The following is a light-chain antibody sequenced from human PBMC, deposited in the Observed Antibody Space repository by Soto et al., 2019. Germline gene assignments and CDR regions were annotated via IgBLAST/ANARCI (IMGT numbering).Light chain of an antibody. V-gene: IGLV2-14*01. CDR1: SSDVGTYNY. CDR3: SSYTSTTTAVI. J-gene: IGLJ2*01. Sequence: QSALTQPASVSGSPGQSITISCTGTSSDVGTYNYVSWYQQHPGKAPKLMIYEVSNRPSGVSNRFSGSKSGNTASLTISGLQAEDEAEYYCSSYTSTTTAVIFGGGTKLTVL. CDR2: EVS.